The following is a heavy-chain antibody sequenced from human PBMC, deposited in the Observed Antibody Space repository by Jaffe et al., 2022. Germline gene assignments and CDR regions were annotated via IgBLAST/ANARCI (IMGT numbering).Heavy chain of an antibody. V-gene: IGHV1-46*03. CDR3: ARDGLNSRITIFGVATRTYYMDV. J-gene: IGHJ6*03. CDR2: INPSGGST. D-gene: IGHD3-3*01. CDR1: GYTFTSYY. Sequence: QVQLVQSGAEVKKPGASVKVSCKASGYTFTSYYMHWVRQAPGQGLEWMGIINPSGGSTSYAQKFQGRVTMTRDTSTSTVYMELSSLRSEDTAVYYCARDGLNSRITIFGVATRTYYMDVWGKGTTVTVSS.